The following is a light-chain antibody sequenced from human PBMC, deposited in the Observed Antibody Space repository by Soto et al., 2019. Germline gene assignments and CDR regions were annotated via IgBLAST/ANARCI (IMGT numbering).Light chain of an antibody. V-gene: IGLV2-8*01. J-gene: IGLJ3*02. CDR3: SSYAASNNFYFV. CDR2: EVT. Sequence: QSALTQPPSSSGSPGQSVTISCTGTSSDVGGYNYVTWYQQYPGRAPKLMIYEVTKRPSVVPDRFSGSKSGNTASLTVSGLQAEDEADYYCSSYAASNNFYFVFGGGTKLTVL. CDR1: SSDVGGYNY.